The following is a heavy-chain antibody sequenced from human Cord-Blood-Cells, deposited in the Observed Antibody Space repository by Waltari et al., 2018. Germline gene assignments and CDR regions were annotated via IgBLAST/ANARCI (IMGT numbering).Heavy chain of an antibody. CDR2: INPNSGGT. D-gene: IGHD3-9*01. V-gene: IGHV1-2*04. Sequence: QVQLVQSGAEVKKPGASVKVSCKASGYTFTGSYMHWVRQAPGQGLEWMGWINPNSGGTNYAQKFQGWVTMTRDTSISTAYMELSRLRSDDTAVYYCARDGILTGSNDAFDIWGQGTMVTVSS. CDR1: GYTFTGSY. CDR3: ARDGILTGSNDAFDI. J-gene: IGHJ3*02.